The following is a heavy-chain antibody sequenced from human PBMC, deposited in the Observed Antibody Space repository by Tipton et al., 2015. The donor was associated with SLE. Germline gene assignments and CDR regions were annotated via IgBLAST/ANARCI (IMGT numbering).Heavy chain of an antibody. J-gene: IGHJ4*02. Sequence: TLSLTCTVSGTSISRFYWNWIRQSPGKGLEWIGYIYDRGTTNYNPSLMNRVTISLDTSESQFSLKLTSVTAADTAVYYCASAQLGAWRFDSWGQGTLVTVSS. CDR3: ASAQLGAWRFDS. CDR2: IYDRGTT. V-gene: IGHV4-59*01. D-gene: IGHD7-27*01. CDR1: GTSISRFY.